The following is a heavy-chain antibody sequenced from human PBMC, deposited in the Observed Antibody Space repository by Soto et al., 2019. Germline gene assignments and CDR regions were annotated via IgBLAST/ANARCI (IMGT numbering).Heavy chain of an antibody. CDR1: GGTFSSYA. J-gene: IGHJ5*02. Sequence: ASVKVSCKASGGTFSSYAISWVRQAPGQGLEWVGGIIPIFGTANYAQKFQGRVTITADESTSTAYMELSSLRSEDTAVYYCARGVVRTGVTAIPWWFDPWGQGTLVTVSS. CDR2: IIPIFGTA. CDR3: ARGVVRTGVTAIPWWFDP. V-gene: IGHV1-69*13. D-gene: IGHD2-21*02.